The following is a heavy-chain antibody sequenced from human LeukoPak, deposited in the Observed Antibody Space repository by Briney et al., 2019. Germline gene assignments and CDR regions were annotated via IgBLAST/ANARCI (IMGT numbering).Heavy chain of an antibody. D-gene: IGHD5-18*01. CDR3: ARWDGYSYGPSSYWYFDL. J-gene: IGHJ2*01. CDR2: IYYSGST. V-gene: IGHV4-61*05. Sequence: SETLSLTCTVSGGSISSSSYYWGWIRQPPGKGLEWIGYIYYSGSTNYNPSLKSRVTISVDTSKNQFSLKLSSVTAADTAVYYCARWDGYSYGPSSYWYFDLWGRGTLVTVSS. CDR1: GGSISSSSYY.